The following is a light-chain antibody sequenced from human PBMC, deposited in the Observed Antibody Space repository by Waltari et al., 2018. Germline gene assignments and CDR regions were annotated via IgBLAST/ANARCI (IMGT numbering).Light chain of an antibody. CDR1: NSNIRNNA. CDR3: ATWDDTLSGWV. CDR2: YNH. V-gene: IGLV1-36*01. J-gene: IGLJ3*02. Sequence: QSVLTHPPSVSGVPRHRVTISCSGSNSNIRNNAVASYQQIPGRPPKLLIYYNHLLSSGVSDRFSGSKSGSSASLAISGLQSEDEADYYGATWDDTLSGWVFGGGTKLTVL.